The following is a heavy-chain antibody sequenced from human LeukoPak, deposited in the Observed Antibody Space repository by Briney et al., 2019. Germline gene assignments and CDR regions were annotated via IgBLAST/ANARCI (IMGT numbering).Heavy chain of an antibody. CDR2: IYSSGGT. V-gene: IGHV4-4*07. J-gene: IGHJ6*03. D-gene: IGHD2-2*01. CDR1: GGSMNTYY. CDR3: ARGGADAYAVYYLDV. Sequence: PAETLSLTCSVSGGSMNTYYWSWIRQPAGASLEWMGRIYSSGGTYYNPSRKSRVTVSIDTSRNQFSLNLSSGTAADTAVYYCARGGADAYAVYYLDVWGTGTTVTVSS.